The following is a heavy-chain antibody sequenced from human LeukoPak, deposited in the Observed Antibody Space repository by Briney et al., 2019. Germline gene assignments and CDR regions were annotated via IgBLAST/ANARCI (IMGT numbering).Heavy chain of an antibody. CDR3: ARELPSLYYFDF. V-gene: IGHV3-30-3*01. CDR2: IPYDGSKK. Sequence: GGSLRLSCAASGFTFSSHTMHWVRQGPGKGLEWVAVIPYDGSKKYYADSVKGRFTISRDNSKNTLYLQMNSLRAGDTAVYYCARELPSLYYFDFWGQGTLVTVSS. CDR1: GFTFSSHT. D-gene: IGHD1-26*01. J-gene: IGHJ4*02.